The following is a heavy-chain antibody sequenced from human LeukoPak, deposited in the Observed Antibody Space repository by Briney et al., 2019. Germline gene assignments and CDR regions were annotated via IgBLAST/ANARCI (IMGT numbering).Heavy chain of an antibody. CDR2: IKQDGSEK. CDR1: GFTFGSHW. J-gene: IGHJ6*03. CDR3: ARGRTYSPSRGYGRYMDV. Sequence: PGGSLRLSCAASGFTFGSHWMTWVRQAPGKGLEWVANIKQDGSEKYYVDSLKGRFTISRDNAKNSLYLQMSSLRAEDTAEYYCARGRTYSPSRGYGRYMDVWGKGTTVTVSS. D-gene: IGHD5-18*01. V-gene: IGHV3-7*01.